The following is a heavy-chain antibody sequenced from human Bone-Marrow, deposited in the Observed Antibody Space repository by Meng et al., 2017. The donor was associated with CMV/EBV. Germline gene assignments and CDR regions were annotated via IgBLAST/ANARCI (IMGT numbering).Heavy chain of an antibody. CDR1: GYTFNSYG. Sequence: ASVKVSCKASGYTFNSYGLSWVRQAPGQGLEWMGWISAYNGYTNYAQKLQDRVIMTIDTSTTTAYMELRSLRSDDTAVYYCARDVEDCSSTSCYVAWFDPWGQGTRVTVSS. CDR3: ARDVEDCSSTSCYVAWFDP. V-gene: IGHV1-18*01. J-gene: IGHJ5*02. D-gene: IGHD2-2*01. CDR2: ISAYNGYT.